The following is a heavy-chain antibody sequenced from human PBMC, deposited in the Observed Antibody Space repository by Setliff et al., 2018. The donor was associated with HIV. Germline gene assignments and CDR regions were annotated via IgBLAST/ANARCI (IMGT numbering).Heavy chain of an antibody. D-gene: IGHD1-26*01. CDR2: IYYTGST. CDR1: GASISSSSYY. J-gene: IGHJ4*02. CDR3: ARHYNVNYYVRKDFDY. V-gene: IGHV4-39*01. Sequence: SETLSLTCSVSGASISSSSYYWGWIRQPPGKGLEWIGSIYYTGSTYYNPSLKSRDTISVDTSKNQFSLKLSSVTAADTAVYYCARHYNVNYYVRKDFDYWGQGTLVTVSS.